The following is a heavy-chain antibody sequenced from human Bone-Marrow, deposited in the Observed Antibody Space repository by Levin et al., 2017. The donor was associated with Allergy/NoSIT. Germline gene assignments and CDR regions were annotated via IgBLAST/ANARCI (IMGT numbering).Heavy chain of an antibody. D-gene: IGHD2-2*01. CDR2: ISGNDGRT. Sequence: GGSLRLSCAASGFTFSSYAMSWVRQAPGKGLEWVSAISGNDGRTFYADSVKGRSTVSRDNSKNMLYLQMSSLRAEDTAVYYCAKESPYCSDSSCRKDYFDSWGQGTLVTVSP. CDR1: GFTFSSYA. V-gene: IGHV3-23*01. CDR3: AKESPYCSDSSCRKDYFDS. J-gene: IGHJ4*02.